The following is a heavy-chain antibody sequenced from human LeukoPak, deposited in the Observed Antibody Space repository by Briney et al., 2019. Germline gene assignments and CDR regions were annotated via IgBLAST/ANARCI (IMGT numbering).Heavy chain of an antibody. CDR1: GYTFRGNY. V-gene: IGHV1-2*02. CDR2: IDANNGDT. Sequence: GASVKISCKASGYTFRGNYIHWLRQAPGQGLEWMGWIDANNGDTKSAQKFQGRVTMSRDTSISTAYMDLSSLSPDDAAVNYCARDPSSVTLYFFDYWGQGTLVTVSS. J-gene: IGHJ4*02. D-gene: IGHD4-11*01. CDR3: ARDPSSVTLYFFDY.